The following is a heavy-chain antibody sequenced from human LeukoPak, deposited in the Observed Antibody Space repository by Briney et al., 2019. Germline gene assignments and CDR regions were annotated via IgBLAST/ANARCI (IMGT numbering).Heavy chain of an antibody. Sequence: GGSLRLSCAASGFIFNNYEMDWLRQAPGKGLEWVSSISSSSSYIYYADSLKGRFTISRDNAKNSLYLQMNSLRAEDTAVYYCARRGEGYYDSSDYYSFDYWGQGTLVTVSS. J-gene: IGHJ4*02. CDR2: ISSSSSYI. CDR1: GFIFNNYE. CDR3: ARRGEGYYDSSDYYSFDY. D-gene: IGHD3-22*01. V-gene: IGHV3-21*01.